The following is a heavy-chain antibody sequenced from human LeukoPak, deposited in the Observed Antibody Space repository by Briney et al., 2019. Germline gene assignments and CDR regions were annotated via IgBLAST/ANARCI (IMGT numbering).Heavy chain of an antibody. J-gene: IGHJ4*02. V-gene: IGHV3-7*03. D-gene: IGHD3-22*01. CDR2: IKQDGSEK. Sequence: QDGGSLRLSCAASGFTFSSYWMSWVRQAPGKGLEWVANIKQDGSEKYYVDSVKGRFTISRDNAKNSLYLQMNSLRAEDTAVYYCARGADSSGYYPRDFDYWGQGTLVTVSS. CDR1: GFTFSSYW. CDR3: ARGADSSGYYPRDFDY.